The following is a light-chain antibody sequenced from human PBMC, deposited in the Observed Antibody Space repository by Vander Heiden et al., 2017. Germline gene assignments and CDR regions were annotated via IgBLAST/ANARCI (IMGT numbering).Light chain of an antibody. CDR3: QQSYSTKYT. Sequence: IQMTQSPSSLSASVGDRVTITCRASQSISSYFNWYQQKPGKAPKLLIYAASSLQSGVPSRFSGSGSGTDFTLTISSLQPEDFATYYCQQSYSTKYTFGRGTKLEIK. CDR1: QSISSY. CDR2: AAS. V-gene: IGKV1-39*01. J-gene: IGKJ2*01.